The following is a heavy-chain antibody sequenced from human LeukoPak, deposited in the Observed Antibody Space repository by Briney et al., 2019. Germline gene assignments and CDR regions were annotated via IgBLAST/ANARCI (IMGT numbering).Heavy chain of an antibody. D-gene: IGHD2-2*01. CDR1: GFTFDDYT. Sequence: GGSLRLSCAASGFTFDDYTFHWVRQAPGKGLEWVSLITWDGGTTYYADSVKGRFTISRDNSKNSVYLHMNSLRTEDTALYYCTKDRYCTTTSCPLDYWGQGTLVTVSS. J-gene: IGHJ4*02. CDR3: TKDRYCTTTSCPLDY. V-gene: IGHV3-43*01. CDR2: ITWDGGTT.